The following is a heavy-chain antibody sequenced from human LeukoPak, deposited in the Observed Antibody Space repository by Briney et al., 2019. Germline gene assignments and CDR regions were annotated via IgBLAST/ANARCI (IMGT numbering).Heavy chain of an antibody. D-gene: IGHD5-18*01. J-gene: IGHJ4*02. Sequence: SGPTLVNPTQTLTLTCTFSGFSLSTSGVGVGWIRQPPGKALEWLALIYWNDDKRYSPSLKSRLTITKDTTKNQVVLTMNKMDPVHRATYYCARRTRGYSYGYQDYWGQGTLVTVSS. CDR3: ARRTRGYSYGYQDY. CDR2: IYWNDDK. V-gene: IGHV2-5*01. CDR1: GFSLSTSGVG.